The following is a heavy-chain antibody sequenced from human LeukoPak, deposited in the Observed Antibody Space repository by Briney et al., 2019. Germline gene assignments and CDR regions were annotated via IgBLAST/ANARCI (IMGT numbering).Heavy chain of an antibody. D-gene: IGHD6-13*01. CDR1: GFTFSSYT. CDR3: ARQGAAGKYYYYYMDV. CDR2: ISGDTTYI. V-gene: IGHV3-21*01. J-gene: IGHJ6*03. Sequence: GGSLRLSCAASGFTFSSYTMHWVRQIPGERPEWVSSISGDTTYIYYADSLKGRFTISRDNTNTSLFLQMNSLRAEDTATYFCARQGAAGKYYYYYMDVWGKGTTVTVSS.